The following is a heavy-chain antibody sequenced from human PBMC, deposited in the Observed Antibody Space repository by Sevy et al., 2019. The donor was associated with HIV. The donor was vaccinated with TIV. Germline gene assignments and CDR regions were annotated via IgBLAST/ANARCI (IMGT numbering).Heavy chain of an antibody. J-gene: IGHJ4*02. CDR3: ARDRRVEYGGSDY. Sequence: GGSLRLSCAVSGFTFSNHWMTWVRQAPGKGLEWVANIKKDGTDKFYVDSVMGRFSISRDNAKDLLYLQMNSLRVEDTAVCYCARDRRVEYGGSDYWGQGTLVTVSS. CDR2: IKKDGTDK. V-gene: IGHV3-7*03. D-gene: IGHD3-10*01. CDR1: GFTFSNHW.